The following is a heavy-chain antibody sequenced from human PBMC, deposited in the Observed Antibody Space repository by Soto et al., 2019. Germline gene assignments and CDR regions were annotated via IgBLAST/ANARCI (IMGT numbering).Heavy chain of an antibody. D-gene: IGHD5-18*01. CDR2: ISGSGGST. CDR3: ANEETMEEKHLIQLDY. CDR1: GFTFSNAW. Sequence: PGGSLRLSCAASGFTFSNAWMSWVRQAPGKGLEWVSAISGSGGSTYYADSVKGRFTISRDNSKNTLYLQMNSLRAEDTAVYYCANEETMEEKHLIQLDYWGQGTLVTVSS. J-gene: IGHJ4*02. V-gene: IGHV3-23*01.